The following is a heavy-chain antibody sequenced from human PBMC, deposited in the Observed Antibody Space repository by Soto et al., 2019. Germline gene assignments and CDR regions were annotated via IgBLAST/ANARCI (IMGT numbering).Heavy chain of an antibody. CDR2: IRSKAYGGTT. CDR3: FNYGDYEYYYFDY. D-gene: IGHD4-17*01. J-gene: IGHJ4*02. CDR1: GFTFGDYA. Sequence: GGSLRLSCTASGFTFGDYAMSWFRQAPGKGLEWVGFIRSKAYGGTTEYAASVKGRFTISRDDSKSIAYLQMNSLKTEDTAVYYCFNYGDYEYYYFDYWGQGTLVTVSS. V-gene: IGHV3-49*03.